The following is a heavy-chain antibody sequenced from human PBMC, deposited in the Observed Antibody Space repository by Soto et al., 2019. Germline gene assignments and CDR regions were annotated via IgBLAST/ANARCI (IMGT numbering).Heavy chain of an antibody. CDR2: IYYSGST. J-gene: IGHJ5*02. Sequence: PSETLSLTCTVSGGSISSYYWSWIRQPPGKGLEWIGYIYYSGSTNYNPPLKSRVTISVDTSKNQFSLKLSSVTAADTAVYYCARLLWSRGDWFDPWGQGTLVTVSS. D-gene: IGHD3-10*01. CDR1: GGSISSYY. V-gene: IGHV4-59*08. CDR3: ARLLWSRGDWFDP.